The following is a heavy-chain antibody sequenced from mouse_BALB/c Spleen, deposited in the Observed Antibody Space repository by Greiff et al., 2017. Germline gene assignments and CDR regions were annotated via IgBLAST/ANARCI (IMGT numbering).Heavy chain of an antibody. V-gene: IGHV2-4-1*01. CDR2: IWGDGST. J-gene: IGHJ1*01. D-gene: IGHD1-2*01. CDR3: ARALTARYFDV. Sequence: VQLQQSGPGLVQPSQSLSITCTVSGFSLTSYGVHWVRQSPGKGLEWLGMIWGDGSTDYNSALKSRLSISKDNSKSQVFLKMNSLQTDDTARYYCARALTARYFDVWGAGTTVTVSS. CDR1: GFSLTSYG.